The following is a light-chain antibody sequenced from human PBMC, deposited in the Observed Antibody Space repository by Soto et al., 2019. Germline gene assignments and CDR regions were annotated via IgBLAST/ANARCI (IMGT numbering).Light chain of an antibody. Sequence: DIQMTQSPSSLSAPVGDRVSITCRASQTINTYLNWYQHKPGKAPELLIYGTFILQTGVPSRFSGSGSGTDFTLTINSLQPEDFATYYCQQSYTPPYTFGQGTKLEIK. CDR2: GTF. CDR3: QQSYTPPYT. CDR1: QTINTY. V-gene: IGKV1-39*01. J-gene: IGKJ2*01.